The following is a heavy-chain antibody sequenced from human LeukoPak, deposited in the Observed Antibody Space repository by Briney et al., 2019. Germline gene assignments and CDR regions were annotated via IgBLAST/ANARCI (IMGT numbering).Heavy chain of an antibody. V-gene: IGHV4-59*01. J-gene: IGHJ4*02. Sequence: SETLSLTCAASGGSISRSYYWSWIRQPPGKGLEWIGYIYYSGTTDYNPSLKSRVTISVDTSKNQFSLKLTSVTAADTAVYYCARTNWNYLYFDSWGQGTLVTVSS. CDR2: IYYSGTT. D-gene: IGHD1-7*01. CDR3: ARTNWNYLYFDS. CDR1: GGSISRSYY.